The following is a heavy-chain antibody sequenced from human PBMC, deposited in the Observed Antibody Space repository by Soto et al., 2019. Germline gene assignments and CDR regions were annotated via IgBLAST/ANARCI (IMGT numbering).Heavy chain of an antibody. CDR1: GGYIGSFY. J-gene: IGHJ4*02. D-gene: IGHD3-16*01. Sequence: SETRSLTRTVSGGYIGSFYWRWIRHPPGGTLEWMGYIYASGTTTYKPCLASRVTMSVDMTNNEFSRDRTSVPAAETAVYYCVRSHSYDGSIYHYYFDLCVQGTRVTVSS. CDR2: IYASGTT. CDR3: VRSHSYDGSIYHYYFDL. V-gene: IGHV4-59*01.